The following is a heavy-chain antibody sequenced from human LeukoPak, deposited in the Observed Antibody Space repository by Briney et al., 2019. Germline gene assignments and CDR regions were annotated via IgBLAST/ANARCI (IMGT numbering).Heavy chain of an antibody. J-gene: IGHJ4*02. CDR2: ISSSGSTI. CDR3: ASSAAGIYGY. CDR1: GFTFSSYE. V-gene: IGHV3-48*03. D-gene: IGHD6-13*01. Sequence: GSLRLSCAASGFTFSSYEMNWVRQAPGKGLEWVSYISSSGSTIYYADSVKGRFTISRDNAKNSLYLQMNSLRAEDTAVYYCASSAAGIYGYWGQGTLVTVSS.